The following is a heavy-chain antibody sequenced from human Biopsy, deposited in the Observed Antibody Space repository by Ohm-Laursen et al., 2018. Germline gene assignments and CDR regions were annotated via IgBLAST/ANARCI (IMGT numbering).Heavy chain of an antibody. V-gene: IGHV4-4*07. J-gene: IGHJ4*02. CDR1: GGSINSYY. D-gene: IGHD3-10*01. Sequence: SETLSLTCTVSGGSINSYYWSWMRQPAGKGLEGIGRLFTSGTTNYSPSLNNRVTMSVDTSKNQFSLRRTSVTAADTAVYYCVRGGSGSFPFDYWGPGTLVTVSS. CDR3: VRGGSGSFPFDY. CDR2: LFTSGTT.